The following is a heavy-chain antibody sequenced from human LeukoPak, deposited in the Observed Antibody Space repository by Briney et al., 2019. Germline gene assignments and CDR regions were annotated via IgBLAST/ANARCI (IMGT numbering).Heavy chain of an antibody. CDR3: ARWGYYYDSSTRYWFDP. V-gene: IGHV4-34*01. J-gene: IGHJ5*02. D-gene: IGHD3-22*01. CDR2: TNHSGST. Sequence: SETLSLTCAVYGGSFSGYYWSWIRQPPGKGLEWIGETNHSGSTNYNPSLKSRVTISVDTSKNQFSLKLSSVTAADTAVYYCARWGYYYDSSTRYWFDPWGQGTLVTVSS. CDR1: GGSFSGYY.